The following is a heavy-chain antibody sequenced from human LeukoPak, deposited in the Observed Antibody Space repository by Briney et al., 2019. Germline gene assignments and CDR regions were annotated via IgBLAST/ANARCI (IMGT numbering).Heavy chain of an antibody. J-gene: IGHJ4*02. Sequence: SETLSLTCTVSGGSISSYYWSWIRQPPGKGLEWIGYIYYSGSTNYNPSLKSRVTISVDTSKNQFSLKLSSVTAADTAVYYCARDGYSSGSWGQGTLVTVSS. CDR1: GGSISSYY. V-gene: IGHV4-59*12. CDR3: ARDGYSSGS. CDR2: IYYSGST. D-gene: IGHD6-19*01.